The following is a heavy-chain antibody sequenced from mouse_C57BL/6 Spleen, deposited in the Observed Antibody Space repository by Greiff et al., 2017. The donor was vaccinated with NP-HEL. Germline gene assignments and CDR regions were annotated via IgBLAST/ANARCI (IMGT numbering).Heavy chain of an antibody. J-gene: IGHJ3*01. V-gene: IGHV14-2*01. CDR3: ARHSPFAY. CDR2: IDPEDGET. Sequence: EVQLQQSGAELVKPGASVKLSCTASGFNIKDYYMHWVKQRTEQGLEWIGRIDPEDGETKYAPKFQGKATITADTSSNTADLQLSSLTSEDTAVYYCARHSPFAYWGQGTLVTVSA. CDR1: GFNIKDYY.